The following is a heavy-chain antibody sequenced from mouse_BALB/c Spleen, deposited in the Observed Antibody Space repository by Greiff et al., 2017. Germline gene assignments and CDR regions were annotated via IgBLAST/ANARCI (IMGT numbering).Heavy chain of an antibody. CDR2: ISYSGST. D-gene: IGHD1-1*01. J-gene: IGHJ2*01. CDR1: GYSITSDYA. Sequence: VQLQQSGPGLVKPSQSLSLTCTVTGYSITSDYAWNWIRQFPGNKLEWMGYISYSGSTSYNPSLKSRISITRDTSKNQFFLQLNSVTTEDTATYYCAIYYGSSFFDYWGQGTTLTVSS. V-gene: IGHV3-2*02. CDR3: AIYYGSSFFDY.